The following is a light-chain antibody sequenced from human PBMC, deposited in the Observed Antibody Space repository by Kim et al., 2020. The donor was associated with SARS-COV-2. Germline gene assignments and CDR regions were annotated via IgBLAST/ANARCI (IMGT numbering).Light chain of an antibody. J-gene: IGKJ4*01. CDR2: DAS. CDR1: QSVSNSY. V-gene: IGKV3D-20*01. CDR3: QQYGSSPLT. Sequence: SPRERPTPSCGASQSVSNSYLAWYQQKPGLAPRLLIYDASSRATGIPDRFSGSGSGTDFTLTISRLEPEDFAVYYCQQYGSSPLTFGGGTEVDIK.